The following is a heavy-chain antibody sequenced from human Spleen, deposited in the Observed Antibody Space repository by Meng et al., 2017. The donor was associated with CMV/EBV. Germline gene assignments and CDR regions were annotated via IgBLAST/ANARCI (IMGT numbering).Heavy chain of an antibody. V-gene: IGHV4-34*01. CDR2: INHSGST. J-gene: IGHJ5*02. Sequence: GGSFIGYYWSWIRQPPGKGLEWIGEINHSGSTNYNPSLKSRVTISVDTSKNQLSLKLSSVTAADTAVYYCARRGLQFLERLYNWFDPWGQGTLVTVSS. CDR1: GGSFIGYY. D-gene: IGHD3-3*01. CDR3: ARRGLQFLERLYNWFDP.